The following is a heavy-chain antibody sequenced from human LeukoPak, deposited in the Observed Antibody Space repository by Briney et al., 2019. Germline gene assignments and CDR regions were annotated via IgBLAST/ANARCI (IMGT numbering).Heavy chain of an antibody. Sequence: ASVKVSCKASGYTFTGYYMHWVRQAPGQGLEWMGWINPNSGGTNYAQKFQGRVTMTRDTSISTANMELSRLRSEDTAVYYCAREPAYSSSWNEFDYWGQGTLVTVSS. D-gene: IGHD6-13*01. CDR2: INPNSGGT. J-gene: IGHJ4*02. CDR3: AREPAYSSSWNEFDY. CDR1: GYTFTGYY. V-gene: IGHV1-2*02.